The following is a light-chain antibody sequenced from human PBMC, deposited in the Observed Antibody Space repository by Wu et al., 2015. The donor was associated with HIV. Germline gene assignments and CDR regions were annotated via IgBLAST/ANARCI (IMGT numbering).Light chain of an antibody. J-gene: IGKJ1*01. CDR1: QIIATN. CDR2: DAS. Sequence: EIVMTQSPATLSVSPGGRVTLSCRASQIIATNLAWYQQKPGQPPRLLIYDASSRATDVPDRFSGSGSGTDFTLTISRLEPEDFAVYYCQQYGTSPPWTFGQGTKV. V-gene: IGKV3-20*01. CDR3: QQYGTSPPWT.